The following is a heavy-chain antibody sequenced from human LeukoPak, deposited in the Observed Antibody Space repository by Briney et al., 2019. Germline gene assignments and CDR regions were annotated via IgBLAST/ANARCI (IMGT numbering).Heavy chain of an antibody. J-gene: IGHJ3*02. V-gene: IGHV3-33*06. CDR1: GFTFSSYG. Sequence: PGGSLRLSCAASGFTFSSYGMHWGRQAPGKGGEWVAVIWYDGSNKYYADSVKGGFTISRGNSKNKLYMQMNRLRAEDTAVYYCAKDRVFGGVISHPDAFDIWGQGTMVTVSS. D-gene: IGHD3-16*01. CDR3: AKDRVFGGVISHPDAFDI. CDR2: IWYDGSNK.